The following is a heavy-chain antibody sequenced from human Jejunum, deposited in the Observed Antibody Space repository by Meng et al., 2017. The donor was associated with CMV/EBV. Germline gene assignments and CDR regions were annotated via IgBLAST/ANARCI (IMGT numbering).Heavy chain of an antibody. J-gene: IGHJ4*02. CDR1: VLTFSNYW. D-gene: IGHD3-10*01. V-gene: IGHV3-7*04. CDR2: SKPDGSEK. CDR3: AREIFSKYPWEF. Sequence: VPSGDAGGGLVQPGGLLVLSCAGSVLTFSNYWMGWVPRPAGKGLEWVANSKPDGSEKYFADPMKGRFTISRDNARVSLYLQMNSLRGEDTAVYFCAREIFSKYPWEFWGQGTLVTVSS.